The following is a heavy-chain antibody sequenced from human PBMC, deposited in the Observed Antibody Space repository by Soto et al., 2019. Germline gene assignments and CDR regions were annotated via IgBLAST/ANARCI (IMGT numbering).Heavy chain of an antibody. J-gene: IGHJ4*02. CDR2: ISYDGSNK. CDR1: GFTFSSYA. Sequence: GGSLRLSCAASGFTFSSYAMHWVRQAPGKGLEWVAVISYDGSNKYYADSVKGRFTISRDNSKNTLYLQMNSLRSQDTAVYYCARVLGVAKGDYWGQGTLVTVSS. CDR3: ARVLGVAKGDY. V-gene: IGHV3-30-3*01. D-gene: IGHD3-3*01.